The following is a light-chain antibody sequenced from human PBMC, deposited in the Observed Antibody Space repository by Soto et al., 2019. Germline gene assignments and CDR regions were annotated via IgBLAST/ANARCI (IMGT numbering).Light chain of an antibody. CDR2: DVT. J-gene: IGLJ1*01. CDR3: CSYADNYTYV. Sequence: QSVLTQPRSVSGSPGQPVTISCTGTSSDVGGYNYVSWYQQHPGKAPKLMIFDVTKRPSGVPDRFSGSKSGNTASLTISGLQAEDEADYYCCSYADNYTYVFGTGTKVTVL. CDR1: SSDVGGYNY. V-gene: IGLV2-11*01.